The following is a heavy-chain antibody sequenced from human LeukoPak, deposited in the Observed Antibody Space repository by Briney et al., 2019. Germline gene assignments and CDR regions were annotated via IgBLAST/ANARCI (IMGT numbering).Heavy chain of an antibody. CDR1: GYSISSGYY. D-gene: IGHD3-10*01. J-gene: IGHJ1*01. CDR2: IYHSGRT. V-gene: IGHV4-38-2*02. Sequence: SETLSLTCTVSGYSISSGYYWGWIRQSPGKGLEWIGSIYHSGRTYYNPSLKSRLTISLGTSKNQFSLKLSSVTAADSAVYFCARHVDTLIRGDSGYFQQWGQGTQVIVSS. CDR3: ARHVDTLIRGDSGYFQQ.